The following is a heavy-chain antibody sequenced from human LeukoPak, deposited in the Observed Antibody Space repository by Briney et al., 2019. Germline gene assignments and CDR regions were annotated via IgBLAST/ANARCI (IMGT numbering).Heavy chain of an antibody. Sequence: PGGSLRLSCAASGFTFSSYAMSWVRQAPGKGLEWVSAISGSGGSTYYADFVKGRFTISRDNSKNTLYLQMNSLRAEDTAVYYCAKDHMVRGVNYFDYWGQGTLVIVSS. CDR1: GFTFSSYA. V-gene: IGHV3-23*01. CDR3: AKDHMVRGVNYFDY. CDR2: ISGSGGST. J-gene: IGHJ4*02. D-gene: IGHD3-10*01.